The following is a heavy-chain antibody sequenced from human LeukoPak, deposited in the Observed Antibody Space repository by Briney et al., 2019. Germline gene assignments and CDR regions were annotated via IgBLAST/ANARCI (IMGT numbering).Heavy chain of an antibody. D-gene: IGHD3-10*01. CDR3: ARSPEVLLWFGESTGNWFDP. J-gene: IGHJ5*02. CDR2: IYHSGST. CDR1: GCSISSSNW. Sequence: SETLSLTCAVSGCSISSSNWWSWVRQPPGKGLEWIGEIYHSGSTNYNPSLKSRVTISVDKSKNQFSLKLSSVTAADTAVYYCARSPEVLLWFGESTGNWFDPWGQGTLVTVSS. V-gene: IGHV4-4*02.